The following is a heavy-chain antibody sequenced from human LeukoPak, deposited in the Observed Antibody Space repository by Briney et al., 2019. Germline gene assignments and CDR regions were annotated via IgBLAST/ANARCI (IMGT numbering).Heavy chain of an antibody. D-gene: IGHD6-13*01. CDR1: GFTFSTHW. V-gene: IGHV3-74*01. Sequence: GGSLRLSCVASGFTFSTHWMRWVRQAPGKGLVWVSHIKGDGTSTNYADSVKGRFTISRDNAKNTLFLQMNSLRAEDTAVYYCARDGLAAAADYWGQGTLVTVSS. CDR2: IKGDGTST. CDR3: ARDGLAAAADY. J-gene: IGHJ4*02.